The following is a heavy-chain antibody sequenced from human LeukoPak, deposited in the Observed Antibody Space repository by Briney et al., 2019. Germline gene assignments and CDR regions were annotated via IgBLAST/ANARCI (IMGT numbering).Heavy chain of an antibody. CDR1: GFTFSSYG. V-gene: IGHV3-30*19. D-gene: IGHD3-3*01. CDR2: ISYDGSNK. Sequence: GGSLRLSCAASGFTFSSYGMHWVRQAPGKGLEWVAVISYDGSNKYYADSVKGRFTISRDNSKNTLYLQMNSLRAEDTAVYYCARGDYDFWSGYDKDWFDPWGQGTLVTVSS. J-gene: IGHJ5*02. CDR3: ARGDYDFWSGYDKDWFDP.